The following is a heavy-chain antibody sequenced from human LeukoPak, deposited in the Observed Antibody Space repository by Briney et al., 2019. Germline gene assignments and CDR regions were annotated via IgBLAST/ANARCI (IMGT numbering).Heavy chain of an antibody. V-gene: IGHV4-34*01. Sequence: SETLSLTCAVYGGSFGGYYWSWIRQPPGKGLEWIGEINDGGSSNYIPSLKSRVTISVDTSKNQFSLKLSSVTAADTAVYYCARDRHSGGLYYFDYWGQGTLVTVSS. CDR2: INDGGSS. J-gene: IGHJ4*02. CDR3: ARDRHSGGLYYFDY. CDR1: GGSFGGYY. D-gene: IGHD2-15*01.